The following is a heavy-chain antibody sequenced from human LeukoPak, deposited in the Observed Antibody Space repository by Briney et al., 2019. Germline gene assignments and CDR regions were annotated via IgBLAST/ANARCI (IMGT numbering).Heavy chain of an antibody. Sequence: GGSLRLSCTASGFSFKDYYMNWVRQAPGKGLEWVSSIRQSGDITYYADSVKGRFTISRDNAKNSLYLQMNSLRAEDTAVYYCATPLDYYDRSDSHQGGDWGQGTLVTVSS. CDR2: IRQSGDIT. CDR1: GFSFKDYY. CDR3: ATPLDYYDRSDSHQGGD. V-gene: IGHV3-23*01. D-gene: IGHD3-22*01. J-gene: IGHJ4*02.